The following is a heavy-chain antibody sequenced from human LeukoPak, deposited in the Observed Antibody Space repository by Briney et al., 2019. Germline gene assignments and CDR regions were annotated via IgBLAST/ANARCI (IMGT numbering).Heavy chain of an antibody. Sequence: SETLSLTCTVSDGSISSYYWNWIRQPPGKGLEWIGYIYYSGSTNYNPSLKSRVTISVDTSKNQFSLKLSSVTAADTAVYYCARAVYSSSRATTSFDYWGQGTLVTVSS. CDR1: DGSISSYY. CDR2: IYYSGST. J-gene: IGHJ4*02. D-gene: IGHD6-6*01. CDR3: ARAVYSSSRATTSFDY. V-gene: IGHV4-59*01.